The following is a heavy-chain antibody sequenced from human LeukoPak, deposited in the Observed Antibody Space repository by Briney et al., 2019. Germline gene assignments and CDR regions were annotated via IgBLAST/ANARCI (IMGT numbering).Heavy chain of an antibody. CDR1: GFTFSSYS. J-gene: IGHJ4*02. CDR3: ASAVTTRKPFDY. D-gene: IGHD4-11*01. CDR2: ISSSSSYI. V-gene: IGHV3-21*01. Sequence: GGSLRLSXAASGFTFSSYSMNWVRQAPGKGLEWVSSISSSSSYIYYADSVKGRFTISRDNAKNSLYLQMNSLRAEDTAVYYCASAVTTRKPFDYWGQGTLVTVSS.